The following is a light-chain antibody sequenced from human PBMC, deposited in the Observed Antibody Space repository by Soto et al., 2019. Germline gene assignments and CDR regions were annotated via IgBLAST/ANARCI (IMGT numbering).Light chain of an antibody. V-gene: IGLV2-14*01. CDR1: SSDVGGYNY. Sequence: QSVLTQPASVSGSPGQSITISCTGTSSDVGGYNYVSWYQQHPDKVPKLLIYASNRPSGVSDRFSGSKSGNTASLIISGLQAEDEADYYCNSYTTSSIYVFGTGTNVTVL. CDR3: NSYTTSSIYV. CDR2: AS. J-gene: IGLJ1*01.